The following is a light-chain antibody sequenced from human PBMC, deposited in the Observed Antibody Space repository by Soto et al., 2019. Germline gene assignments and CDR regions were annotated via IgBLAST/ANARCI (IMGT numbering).Light chain of an antibody. CDR2: NDN. V-gene: IGLV1-44*01. J-gene: IGLJ2*01. Sequence: QSVLTQPPSASGTPGQRVTISCSGSSSNIGSNTVNWYQQITGTAPKLLIYNDNQRPSGVPDRFSGSKSDTSGSLAISGLQSEDEGDYYCAAWDDSLNGHVVFGGGTKLTVL. CDR3: AAWDDSLNGHVV. CDR1: SSNIGSNT.